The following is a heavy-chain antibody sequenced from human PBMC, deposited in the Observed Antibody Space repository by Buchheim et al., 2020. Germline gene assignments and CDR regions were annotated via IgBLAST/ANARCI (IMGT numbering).Heavy chain of an antibody. D-gene: IGHD4-17*01. Sequence: QVQLVESGGGVVQPGRSLRLSCAASGFTFSSYAMHWVRQAPGKGLEWVAVISYDGSNKYYADSVKGRFTISRDNSKNTLYLQMNSLRAEDTAVYYCARGDYGDYALIDWGQGTL. J-gene: IGHJ4*02. CDR3: ARGDYGDYALID. CDR2: ISYDGSNK. CDR1: GFTFSSYA. V-gene: IGHV3-30-3*01.